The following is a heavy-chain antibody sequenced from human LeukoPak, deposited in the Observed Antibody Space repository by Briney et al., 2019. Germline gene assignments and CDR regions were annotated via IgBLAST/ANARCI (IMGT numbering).Heavy chain of an antibody. CDR3: AKDIQLST. J-gene: IGHJ3*01. D-gene: IGHD5-24*01. V-gene: IGHV3-23*01. Sequence: GGSLRLSCAASGFTFSSHEMNWVRQAPGKGLEWVSLISSSGNNAYYADSVKGRFTISRDNSKNTLSLQMNSLRVEDTAIYYCAKDIQLSTWGLGTMVTVSS. CDR2: ISSSGNNA. CDR1: GFTFSSHE.